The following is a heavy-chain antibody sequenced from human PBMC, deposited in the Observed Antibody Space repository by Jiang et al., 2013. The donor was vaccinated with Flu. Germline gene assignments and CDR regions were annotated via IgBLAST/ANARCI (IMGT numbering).Heavy chain of an antibody. V-gene: IGHV3-48*03. D-gene: IGHD1-26*01. J-gene: IGHJ4*02. Sequence: VQLVESGGALVQPGGSLRLSCATSGFTFSSYEMSWVRQAPGKGLEWISCITSGSAIYYAASVKGRFTISRDNAKDSLFLQMNRLRAEDTALYYCARGGNRGSYSQYWGPGTLVTVSS. CDR1: GFTFSSYE. CDR3: ARGGNRGSYSQY. CDR2: ITSGSAI.